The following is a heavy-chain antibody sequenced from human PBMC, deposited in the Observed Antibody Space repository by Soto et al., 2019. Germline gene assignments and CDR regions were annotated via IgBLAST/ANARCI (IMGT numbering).Heavy chain of an antibody. CDR2: ISSSSSYI. Sequence: EVQLVESGGGLVKPGGSLRLSCAASGFTFSSYSMNWVRQAPGKGLEWVSSISSSSSYIYYADSVKGRFTISRDNAKNSLYQQMNSLRAEDTAVYYCARDPHLVGATRWQSGGGDYWGQGTLVTVSS. CDR3: ARDPHLVGATRWQSGGGDY. V-gene: IGHV3-21*01. CDR1: GFTFSSYS. J-gene: IGHJ4*02. D-gene: IGHD1-26*01.